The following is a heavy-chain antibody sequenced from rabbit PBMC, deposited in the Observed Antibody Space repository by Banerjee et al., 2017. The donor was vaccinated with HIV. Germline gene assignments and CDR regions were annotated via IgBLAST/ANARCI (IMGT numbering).Heavy chain of an antibody. V-gene: IGHV1S45*01. CDR3: ARRDASTSDAYVL. Sequence: QEQLEESGGDLVKPEGSLTLTCTASGFSFSSGYDMCWVRQAPGKGLEWIGCIYTGSGNTWYASWAKGRFTISKTSSTTVTLQITSLTAADSATYFCARRDASTSDAYVLWGPGTLVTVS. CDR2: IYTGSGNT. D-gene: IGHD1-1*01. CDR1: GFSFSSGYD. J-gene: IGHJ4*01.